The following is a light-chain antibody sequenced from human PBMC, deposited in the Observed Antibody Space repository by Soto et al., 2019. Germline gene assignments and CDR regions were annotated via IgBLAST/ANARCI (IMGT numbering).Light chain of an antibody. CDR1: QSVSSN. V-gene: IGKV3-15*01. Sequence: ERVMTQSPATLSVSPGERATLSCRASQSVSSNLAWYQQKPGQAPRLLIYGASTRATGIPARFSGSVSGTEFTVTISSLRSEDLAVYYCQQYNRWPPLTFGGGTKVEIK. J-gene: IGKJ4*01. CDR3: QQYNRWPPLT. CDR2: GAS.